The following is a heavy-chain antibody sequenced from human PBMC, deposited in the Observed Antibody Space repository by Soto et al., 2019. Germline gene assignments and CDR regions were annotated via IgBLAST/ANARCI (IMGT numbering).Heavy chain of an antibody. V-gene: IGHV4-34*01. CDR2: INHSGTS. J-gene: IGHJ6*02. CDR3: ASVAETGTPLRGPYYYYGMDV. CDR1: GGSFSGFS. Sequence: AETLSLTCAVYGGSFSGFSWNWIRQPPGKGLEWIGEINHSGTSNYNPSLKSRVTILPDTSKNHFSLKLTSVTAADTAVYYCASVAETGTPLRGPYYYYGMDVWGQGTTVTVSS. D-gene: IGHD1-1*01.